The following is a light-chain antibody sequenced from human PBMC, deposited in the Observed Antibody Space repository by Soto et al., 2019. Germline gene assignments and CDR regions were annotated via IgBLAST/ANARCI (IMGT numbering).Light chain of an antibody. Sequence: QSALTQPRSVSGSPGQSVTISCTGTSSDVGGYNYVSWYQQHPGKAPKVMIYDVSKRPSGVPDRFSGSKSGNTASLTISGLQAEDEADHYCCSYAGSYTLIFGGGTKLTVL. V-gene: IGLV2-11*01. CDR2: DVS. CDR3: CSYAGSYTLI. CDR1: SSDVGGYNY. J-gene: IGLJ2*01.